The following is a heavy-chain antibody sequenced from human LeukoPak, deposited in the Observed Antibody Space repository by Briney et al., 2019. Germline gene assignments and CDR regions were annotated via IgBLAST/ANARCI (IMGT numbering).Heavy chain of an antibody. CDR2: INWNGGST. Sequence: GGSLRLSCAASGFTFDDYGMSWVRQAPGKGMEWVSGINWNGGSTGYADSVKGRFTISRDNAKNSLYLQMNSLRAEDTALYYCARGYCSSTSCYFDYWGQGTLVTVSS. J-gene: IGHJ4*02. CDR1: GFTFDDYG. V-gene: IGHV3-20*04. D-gene: IGHD2-2*01. CDR3: ARGYCSSTSCYFDY.